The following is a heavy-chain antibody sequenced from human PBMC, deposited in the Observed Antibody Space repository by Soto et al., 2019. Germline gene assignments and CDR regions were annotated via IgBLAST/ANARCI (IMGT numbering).Heavy chain of an antibody. J-gene: IGHJ3*02. CDR2: IIPIFGTA. CDR3: ARDRLMITFGGVGDGRWFAFDI. Sequence: QVQLVQSGAEVKKPGSSVKVSCKASGGTFSSYAISWVRQGPGQGLEWMGGIIPIFGTANYAQKFQGRVTITADESTSTAYMELSSLRSEDTAVYYCARDRLMITFGGVGDGRWFAFDIWGQGTMVTVSS. D-gene: IGHD3-16*01. CDR1: GGTFSSYA. V-gene: IGHV1-69*12.